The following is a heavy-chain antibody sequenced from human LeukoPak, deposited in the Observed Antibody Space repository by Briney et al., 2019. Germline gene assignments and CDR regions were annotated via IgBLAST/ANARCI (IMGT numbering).Heavy chain of an antibody. Sequence: GGSLRLSCAASGFTFDDYGMSWVRQAPGKGLEWVSSIISSSSYIYYADSVKGRFTISRDNAKNSLYLQMSSLRAEDTAVYYCAKGDQPLLYGGAFDSWGQGTLVTVSS. CDR2: IISSSSYI. D-gene: IGHD2-2*02. V-gene: IGHV3-21*04. CDR1: GFTFDDYG. CDR3: AKGDQPLLYGGAFDS. J-gene: IGHJ4*02.